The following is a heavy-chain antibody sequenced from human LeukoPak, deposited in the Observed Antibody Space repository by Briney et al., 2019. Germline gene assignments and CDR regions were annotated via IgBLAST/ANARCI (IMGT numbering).Heavy chain of an antibody. V-gene: IGHV3-30*18. J-gene: IGHJ6*02. CDR1: GFTFNRCG. CDR3: VKSSGTDDYGMDA. CDR2: ILYDGSRQ. D-gene: IGHD3-10*01. Sequence: GGSLRLSCAASGFTFNRCGMHWVRHGPGKGLEWVARILYDGSRQYYTESVKGRFTIARDNSKNTLFLEMNSLRDEDTAVYYCVKSSGTDDYGMDAWGQGTTVTVS.